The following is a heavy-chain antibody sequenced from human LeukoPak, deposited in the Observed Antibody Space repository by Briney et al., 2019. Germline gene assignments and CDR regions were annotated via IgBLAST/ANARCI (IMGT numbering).Heavy chain of an antibody. D-gene: IGHD3-10*01. J-gene: IGHJ4*02. Sequence: ASVKVSCKASGYTFTSYGISWVRQAPGQGLEWMGWISAYNGNTNYAQKLQGRVTMTTDTSTSTAYMELRSLRSDDTAVYYCARSPMEAITRTYYFDSWGQGTLVTVSS. CDR3: ARSPMEAITRTYYFDS. V-gene: IGHV1-18*01. CDR2: ISAYNGNT. CDR1: GYTFTSYG.